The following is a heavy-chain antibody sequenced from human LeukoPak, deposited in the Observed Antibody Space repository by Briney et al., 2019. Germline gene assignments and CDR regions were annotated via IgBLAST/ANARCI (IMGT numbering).Heavy chain of an antibody. D-gene: IGHD1-26*01. Sequence: ASVKVSCKVSGYTLTELSMHWVRQAPGKGLEWMGGFDPEDGETIYAQKFRGRVTMTEDTSTDTAYMELSSLRSEDTAVYYCGVRGMGATFGSLYFDYWGQGTLVTVSS. J-gene: IGHJ4*02. CDR1: GYTLTELS. V-gene: IGHV1-24*01. CDR3: GVRGMGATFGSLYFDY. CDR2: FDPEDGET.